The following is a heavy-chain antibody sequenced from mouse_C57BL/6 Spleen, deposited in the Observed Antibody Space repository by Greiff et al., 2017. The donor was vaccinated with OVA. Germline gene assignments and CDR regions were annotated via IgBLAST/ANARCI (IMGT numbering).Heavy chain of an antibody. J-gene: IGHJ3*01. CDR1: GYTFTSYW. CDR3: ARRGYDEDWFAY. Sequence: VQLQQPGAELVMPGASVKLSCKASGYTFTSYWMHWVKQRPGHGLEWIGEIDPSDSYTNYNQKFKGKSTLTVDKSSSTAYMQLSSLTSEDSAVYYCARRGYDEDWFAYWGQGTLVTVSA. V-gene: IGHV1-69*01. CDR2: IDPSDSYT. D-gene: IGHD2-2*01.